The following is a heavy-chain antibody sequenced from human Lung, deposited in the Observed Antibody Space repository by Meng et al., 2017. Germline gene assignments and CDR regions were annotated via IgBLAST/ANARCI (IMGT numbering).Heavy chain of an antibody. J-gene: IGHJ4*02. Sequence: VLLHQWAPGPLKTSETPSFTGVVSGGAFSDYYGGWSRQHPGKGLEWSGEINHSGSTNYNPSLESRATISVDTSQNNLSLKLSSVTAADSAVYYCARGPTTMAHDFDYWGQGTLVTVSS. D-gene: IGHD4-11*01. V-gene: IGHV4-34*01. CDR2: INHSGST. CDR3: ARGPTTMAHDFDY. CDR1: GGAFSDYY.